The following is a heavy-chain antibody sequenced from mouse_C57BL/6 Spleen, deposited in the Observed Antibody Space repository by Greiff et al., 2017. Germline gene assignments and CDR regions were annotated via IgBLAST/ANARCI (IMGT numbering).Heavy chain of an antibody. V-gene: IGHV1-55*01. J-gene: IGHJ3*01. CDR3: ARLGYDYSWFAY. CDR1: GYTFTSYW. Sequence: QVQLQQPGAELVKPGASVKMSCKASGYTFTSYWITWVKQRPGQGLAWIGDIYPGSGSTNYNEKFKSKATLTVDTSSSTAYMQRSSLTSEDSAVYYCARLGYDYSWFAYWGQGTLVTVSA. CDR2: IYPGSGST. D-gene: IGHD2-4*01.